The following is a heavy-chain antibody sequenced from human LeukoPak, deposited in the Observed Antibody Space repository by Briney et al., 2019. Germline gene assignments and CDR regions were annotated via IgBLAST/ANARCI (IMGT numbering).Heavy chain of an antibody. CDR3: ARQGFYGSGSYYNYYYGMDV. CDR2: IYYSGST. Sequence: SETLSLTCTVSGGSISSSSHYWGWIRQPPGKGLEWIGSIYYSGSTYYNPSLKSRVTISVDTSKNQFSLKLSSVTAADTAVYYCARQGFYGSGSYYNYYYGMDVWGQGTTVTVSS. J-gene: IGHJ6*02. CDR1: GGSISSSSHY. V-gene: IGHV4-39*01. D-gene: IGHD3-10*01.